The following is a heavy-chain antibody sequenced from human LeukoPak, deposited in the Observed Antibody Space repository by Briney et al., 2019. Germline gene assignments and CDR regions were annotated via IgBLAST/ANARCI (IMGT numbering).Heavy chain of an antibody. CDR1: GFTFSTYT. CDR2: IWYDGSNK. V-gene: IGHV3-33*08. Sequence: GGSLRLSCAASGFTFSTYTMNWVRQAPGKGLEWVAVIWYDGSNKYYADSVKGRFTISRDNSKNTLYLQMNSLKTEDTAVYYCTRGYWFDPWGQGTLVTVSS. CDR3: TRGYWFDP. D-gene: IGHD3-10*01. J-gene: IGHJ5*02.